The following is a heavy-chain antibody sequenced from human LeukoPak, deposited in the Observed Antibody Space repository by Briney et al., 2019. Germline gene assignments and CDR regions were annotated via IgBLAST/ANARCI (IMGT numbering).Heavy chain of an antibody. CDR3: ARKSKYSGSYSFDY. CDR1: GGSFSGYY. Sequence: PSETLSLTCAVYGGSFSGYYWSWIRQPPGKGLEWIGEIYHSGSTNYNPSLKSRVTISVDKSKNQFSLKLSSVTAADTAVYYCARKSKYSGSYSFDYWGQGTLVTVSS. D-gene: IGHD1-26*01. V-gene: IGHV4-34*01. CDR2: IYHSGST. J-gene: IGHJ4*02.